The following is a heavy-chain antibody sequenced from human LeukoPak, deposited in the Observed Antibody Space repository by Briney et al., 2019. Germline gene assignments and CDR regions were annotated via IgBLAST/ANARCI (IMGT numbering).Heavy chain of an antibody. J-gene: IGHJ4*02. Sequence: PGRSLRLSCAASGFTFSSYGMHWVRQAPGKGLEWVAVISYDGSNKYYADSVKGRFTISRDNSKNTLYLQMNSLRAEDTAVYYCARAVDTTWRYFDYWGQGTLVTVSS. CDR2: ISYDGSNK. CDR1: GFTFSSYG. CDR3: ARAVDTTWRYFDY. V-gene: IGHV3-30*03. D-gene: IGHD3-3*01.